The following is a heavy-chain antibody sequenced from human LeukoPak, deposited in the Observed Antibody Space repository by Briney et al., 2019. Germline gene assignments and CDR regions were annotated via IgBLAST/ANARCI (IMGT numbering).Heavy chain of an antibody. J-gene: IGHJ4*02. V-gene: IGHV3-7*01. CDR1: GFTFSTYC. CDR3: ASCLERQGIDY. CDR2: IKQDGSEK. D-gene: IGHD1-1*01. Sequence: GGSLRLSCAVSGFTFSTYCMSWVRQAPGKGLEWVANIKQDGSEKYYVDSVKGRFTISRDNAKNSLYLQMNSLRAEDTAVYYCASCLERQGIDYWGQGTLVTVSS.